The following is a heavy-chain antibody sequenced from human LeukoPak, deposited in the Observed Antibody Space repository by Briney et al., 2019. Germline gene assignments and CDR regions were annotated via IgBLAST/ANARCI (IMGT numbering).Heavy chain of an antibody. CDR1: GYTFTSYG. J-gene: IGHJ4*02. D-gene: IGHD3-16*01. CDR2: ISAYNGNT. CDR3: ARDVGRSYDLDY. Sequence: ASVKVSCKASGYTFTSYGISWVRQAPGQGLEWMGWISAYNGNTDCAQSLQGRVTMIIDTSTSTVYMELRSLRSDDTAVYYCARDVGRSYDLDYWGQGTLVTVSS. V-gene: IGHV1-18*01.